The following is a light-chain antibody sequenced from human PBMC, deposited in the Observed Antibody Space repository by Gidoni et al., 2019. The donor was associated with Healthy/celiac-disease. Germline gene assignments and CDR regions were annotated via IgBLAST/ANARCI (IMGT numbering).Light chain of an antibody. CDR3: QQYNSYSRT. CDR1: QSISSW. Sequence: DIQMTQSPSTLSASVGDRVNITCRASQSISSWLAWYQQKPGKAPKLLIYKASSLESGVPLRFSGSGSGTEFTLTISSLQPDDFATYYCQQYNSYSRTFXQXTKVXIK. CDR2: KAS. V-gene: IGKV1-5*03. J-gene: IGKJ1*01.